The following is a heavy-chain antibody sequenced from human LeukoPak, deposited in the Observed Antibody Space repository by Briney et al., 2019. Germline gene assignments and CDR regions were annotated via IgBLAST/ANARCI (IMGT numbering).Heavy chain of an antibody. CDR3: ARDKRDIGIDY. V-gene: IGHV4-39*07. Sequence: SETLSLTCIVSGGSISSSSYYWGWIRQPPGKGLEWIGSIYHSGSTYYNPSLKSRVTISVDTSKNQFSLKLSSVTAADTAVYYCARDKRDIGIDYWGQGTLVTVSS. D-gene: IGHD2-15*01. CDR1: GGSISSSSYY. J-gene: IGHJ4*02. CDR2: IYHSGST.